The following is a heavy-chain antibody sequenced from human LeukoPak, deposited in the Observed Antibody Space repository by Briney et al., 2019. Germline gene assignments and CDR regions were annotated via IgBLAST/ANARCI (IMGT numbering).Heavy chain of an antibody. CDR1: GGSISGYY. D-gene: IGHD5-18*01. CDR3: AKYIFGSDYFEY. Sequence: PSETLSLICTVSGGSISGYYWSWIRQPAGKGLEWIGRIFSSGTTNYNPSLKSRVTMSVDTSKNHFSLKLSSVTAAGTAVYYCAKYIFGSDYFEYWGQGTLVTISS. V-gene: IGHV4-4*07. J-gene: IGHJ4*02. CDR2: IFSSGTT.